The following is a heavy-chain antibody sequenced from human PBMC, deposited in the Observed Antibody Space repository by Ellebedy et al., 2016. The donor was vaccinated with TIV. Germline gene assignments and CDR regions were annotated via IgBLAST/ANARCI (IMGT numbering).Heavy chain of an antibody. J-gene: IGHJ6*02. CDR1: GFTFSSYG. CDR3: AKALGLLTSSGMDV. CDR2: ISYDGSNK. Sequence: PGGSLRLSCAASGFTFSSYGMHWVRQAPGKGLEWVAVISYDGSNKYYADSVKGRFTISRDNSKNTLYLQMNSLRAEDTAVYYCAKALGLLTSSGMDVWGQGTTVTVSS. V-gene: IGHV3-30*18. D-gene: IGHD2-21*01.